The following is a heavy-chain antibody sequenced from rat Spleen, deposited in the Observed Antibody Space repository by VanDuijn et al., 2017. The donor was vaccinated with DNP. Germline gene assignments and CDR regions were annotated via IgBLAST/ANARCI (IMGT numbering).Heavy chain of an antibody. CDR3: ARRRLPYWYLDF. D-gene: IGHD1-4*01. CDR2: INTGSGGT. V-gene: IGHV1-43*01. J-gene: IGHJ1*01. Sequence: QVQLQQSGAELAKPGSSVKISCKASGYTFTTYYISWIKQTTGQDREYIGYINTGSGGTNYNEKLKGKATLTVDKSSSTAFMQLSSLTPDDSAVYYCARRRLPYWYLDFWGPGTMVTVSS. CDR1: GYTFTTYY.